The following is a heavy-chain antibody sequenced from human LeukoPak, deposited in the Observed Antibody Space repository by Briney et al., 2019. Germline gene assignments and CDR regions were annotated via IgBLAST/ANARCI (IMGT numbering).Heavy chain of an antibody. CDR1: GYTFTSYD. D-gene: IGHD6-19*01. CDR3: AREWGLRLAVNPKGMDV. CDR2: VHPSTGST. Sequence: GASVKVSCKASGYTFTSYDIHWVRQAPGQGLEWMGIVHPSTGSTSSTQKFQGRVTMTSDTSTRTVYMELSSLRSEDTAVYYCAREWGLRLAVNPKGMDVWGQGTTVIVSS. J-gene: IGHJ6*02. V-gene: IGHV1-46*01.